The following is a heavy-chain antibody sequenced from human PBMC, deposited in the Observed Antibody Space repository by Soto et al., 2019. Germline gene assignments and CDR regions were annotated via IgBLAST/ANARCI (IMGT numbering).Heavy chain of an antibody. CDR1: GFTVKSNY. Sequence: GGSLRLSCTASGFTVKSNYMSWVRQTPGKGLEWVSIIYSGGATYYSDNVRGRFTISKDNSKNTLYLQMNSLRVADTAVYYCARGRWLRLFDYWGQGTLVTVSS. CDR3: ARGRWLRLFDY. V-gene: IGHV3-53*01. CDR2: IYSGGAT. D-gene: IGHD5-12*01. J-gene: IGHJ4*02.